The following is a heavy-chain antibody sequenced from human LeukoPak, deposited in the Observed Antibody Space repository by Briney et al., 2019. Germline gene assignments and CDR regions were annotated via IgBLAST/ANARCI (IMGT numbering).Heavy chain of an antibody. V-gene: IGHV4-59*01. Sequence: SETLSLTCTVSGGSISSYYWSWIRQPPGKGLEWIGYIYYSGSTNYNPSLKSRVTISVDTSKNQFSLKLSSVTAADTAVYYCARGQGGSWSPHYYYMDVWGKGTTVTVSS. J-gene: IGHJ6*03. CDR3: ARGQGGSWSPHYYYMDV. CDR1: GGSISSYY. CDR2: IYYSGST. D-gene: IGHD6-13*01.